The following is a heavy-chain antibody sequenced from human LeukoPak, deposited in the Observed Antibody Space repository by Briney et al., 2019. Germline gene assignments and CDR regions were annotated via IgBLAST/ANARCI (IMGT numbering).Heavy chain of an antibody. Sequence: SETLSLTCTVSGGSISSGSYYWSWIRQPAGKGLEWIGRIYTSGSTNYNPSLKSRVTISVDTSKNQFPLKLSSVTAADTAVYYCAREVRTKNWGIYFDYWGQGTLVTVSS. CDR2: IYTSGST. V-gene: IGHV4-61*02. D-gene: IGHD7-27*01. CDR3: AREVRTKNWGIYFDY. J-gene: IGHJ4*02. CDR1: GGSISSGSYY.